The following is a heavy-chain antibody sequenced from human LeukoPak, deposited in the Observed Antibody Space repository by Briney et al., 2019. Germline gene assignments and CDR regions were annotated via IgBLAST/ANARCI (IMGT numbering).Heavy chain of an antibody. V-gene: IGHV3-11*06. CDR3: ARGQYSFDY. Sequence: PGGSLRLSCAASGFTFTDYYMSWIRQAPGKGLEWVSYVSYTSSSTTYADSVKGRFTISRDNAKNSLYLQMNSLRAEDTAVYYCARGQYSFDYWGQGTLVTVSS. CDR2: VSYTSSST. D-gene: IGHD2/OR15-2a*01. J-gene: IGHJ4*02. CDR1: GFTFTDYY.